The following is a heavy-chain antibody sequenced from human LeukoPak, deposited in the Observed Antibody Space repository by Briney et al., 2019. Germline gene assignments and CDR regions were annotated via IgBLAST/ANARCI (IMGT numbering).Heavy chain of an antibody. J-gene: IGHJ4*02. CDR2: ISGSGGST. V-gene: IGHV3-23*01. CDR1: GFTFSSYA. Sequence: GGSLRLSCAPSGFTFSSYAMRSVRQAPGKGLEWVSGISGSGGSTYYADSVKGRFTISRDNSKNTLYLQMNSLRAEDTAVYYCAKGTHSSSWYRLDYWGQGTLVTVSS. D-gene: IGHD6-13*01. CDR3: AKGTHSSSWYRLDY.